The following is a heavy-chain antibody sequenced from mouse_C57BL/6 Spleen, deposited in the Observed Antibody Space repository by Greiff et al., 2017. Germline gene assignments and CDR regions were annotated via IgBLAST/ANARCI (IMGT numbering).Heavy chain of an antibody. CDR3: ARGPYYDGYPYWYVDV. J-gene: IGHJ1*03. Sequence: QVQLQQPGAELVRPGSSVKLSCKASGYTFTSYWMHWVKQRPIQGLEWIGNIDPSDSETHYNQKFKDQATLHVDKSSSTSYMQRSSLTSEDSAVYYCARGPYYDGYPYWYVDVWGTGTTVTVSS. CDR1: GYTFTSYW. D-gene: IGHD2-3*01. CDR2: IDPSDSET. V-gene: IGHV1-52*01.